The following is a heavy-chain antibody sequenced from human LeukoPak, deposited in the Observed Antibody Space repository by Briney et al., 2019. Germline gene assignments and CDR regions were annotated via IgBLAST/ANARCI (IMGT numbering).Heavy chain of an antibody. CDR3: ARGLGYCTSTTCLLHFDY. CDR1: GFTVSNYY. J-gene: IGHJ4*02. D-gene: IGHD2-2*01. CDR2: IYSGGST. Sequence: GGSLRLSCAASGFTVSNYYMTWVRQAPGKGLECVSVIYSGGSTYYADSVKGRFTVSRDNSKNTLYLQMNSLRAEDTAMYYCARGLGYCTSTTCLLHFDYWGQGTLVTVSS. V-gene: IGHV3-53*01.